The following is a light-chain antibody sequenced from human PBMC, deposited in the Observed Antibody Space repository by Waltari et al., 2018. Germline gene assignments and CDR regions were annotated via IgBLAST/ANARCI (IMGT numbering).Light chain of an antibody. J-gene: IGLJ2*01. CDR2: DVS. CDR3: SSYTSSSTVV. V-gene: IGLV2-14*01. Sequence: QSALTQPASVSGSPGQSITISCTGTSSDVGGYNYASWYQQHPGKAPKLMIYDVSKRPSGVSNRFSGSKSGNTASLTISGLQAEDEADYYCSSYTSSSTVVFGGGTKLTVL. CDR1: SSDVGGYNY.